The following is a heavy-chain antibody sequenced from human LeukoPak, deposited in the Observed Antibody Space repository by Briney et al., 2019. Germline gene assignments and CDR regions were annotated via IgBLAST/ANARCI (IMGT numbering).Heavy chain of an antibody. CDR1: GGSFSGYY. V-gene: IGHV4-34*01. CDR2: INHSGST. Sequence: SETLSLTCAVYGGSFSGYYWSWIRQPPGKGLEWIGEINHSGSTNYNPSLKSRVTISVDTSENQFSLKLSSVTAADTAVYYCARMLELGSEDYWGQGTLVTVSS. J-gene: IGHJ4*02. D-gene: IGHD1-7*01. CDR3: ARMLELGSEDY.